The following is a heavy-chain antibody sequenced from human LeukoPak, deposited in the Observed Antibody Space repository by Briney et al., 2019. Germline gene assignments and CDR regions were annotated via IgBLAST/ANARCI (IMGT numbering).Heavy chain of an antibody. CDR3: AKDRGSYYEQSFDY. CDR2: IRYDGRNK. CDR1: GFTFSSYG. D-gene: IGHD1-26*01. Sequence: GGSLRLSCAASGFTFSSYGMHWVRQAPGKGLEWVAFIRYDGRNKYYADSVKGRFTISRDNSKNTLYLQMNSLRAEDTAVYYCAKDRGSYYEQSFDYWGQGTLVTVSP. V-gene: IGHV3-30*02. J-gene: IGHJ4*02.